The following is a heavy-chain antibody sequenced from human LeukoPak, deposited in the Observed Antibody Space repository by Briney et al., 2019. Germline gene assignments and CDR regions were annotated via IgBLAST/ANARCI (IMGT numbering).Heavy chain of an antibody. Sequence: GGSLRLSCAASGFTFSSHGMSWVRQAPGKGLEWVSTISGSGDNTYYADSVRGRFTISRDNSNNTLTLQMNSLRVEDTAVYFCTKGLVGALAFEYWGQGTLVTVSS. CDR2: ISGSGDNT. D-gene: IGHD1-26*01. V-gene: IGHV3-23*01. CDR3: TKGLVGALAFEY. CDR1: GFTFSSHG. J-gene: IGHJ4*02.